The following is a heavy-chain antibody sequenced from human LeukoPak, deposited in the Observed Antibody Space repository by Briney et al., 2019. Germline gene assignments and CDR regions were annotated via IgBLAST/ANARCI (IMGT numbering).Heavy chain of an antibody. D-gene: IGHD1-26*01. J-gene: IGHJ3*02. CDR1: GGSISSSSYY. V-gene: IGHV4-61*05. CDR2: IYTSGST. CDR3: ARGNIRSYGAFDI. Sequence: SETLSLTCTVSGGSISSSSYYWGWIRQPPGKGLEWIGRIYTSGSTNYNPSLKSRVTMSVDTSKNQFSLKLSSVTAADTAVYYCARGNIRSYGAFDIWGQGTMVTVSS.